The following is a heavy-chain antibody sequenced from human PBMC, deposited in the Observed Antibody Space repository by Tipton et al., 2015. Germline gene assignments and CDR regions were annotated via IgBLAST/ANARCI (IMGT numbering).Heavy chain of an antibody. D-gene: IGHD3-9*01. V-gene: IGHV4-39*01. CDR2: IYYSGST. CDR3: ACQDYDSLTRDYQTVDY. Sequence: TLSLTCTVSGGSISSSLHYWGWIRQPPGKGLEWIGSIYYSGSTYYNPSLKSRVTISVDTSKNQFSRRLTSVTAADTAVYYCACQDYDSLTRDYQTVDYWGQGTLVTVSS. CDR1: GGSISSSLHY. J-gene: IGHJ4*02.